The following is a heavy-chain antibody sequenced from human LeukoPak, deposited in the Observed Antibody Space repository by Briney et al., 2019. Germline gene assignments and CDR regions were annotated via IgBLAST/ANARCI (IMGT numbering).Heavy chain of an antibody. J-gene: IGHJ4*02. Sequence: GGSLRLSCAASGFTFSSYEMNWVRQAPGKGLEWVSYISSSSSTIYYADSVKGRFTISRDNAKNSLYLQMNSLRDEDTAVYYCARWGSVAGKRHFDYWGQGTLVTVSS. D-gene: IGHD6-19*01. CDR3: ARWGSVAGKRHFDY. CDR2: ISSSSSTI. V-gene: IGHV3-48*02. CDR1: GFTFSSYE.